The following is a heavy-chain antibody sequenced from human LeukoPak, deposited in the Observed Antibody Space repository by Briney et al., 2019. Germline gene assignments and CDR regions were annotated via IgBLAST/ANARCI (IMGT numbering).Heavy chain of an antibody. D-gene: IGHD3-10*01. CDR2: MNPNSGNT. CDR3: ARVSMVKYNWFDP. Sequence: GASVKVSCKASGYTFTSYDINWVRQATGQGLEWMGWMNPNSGNTGYAQKFQGRVTMTRNTSISTAYMELSSLRSEDTAVYYCARVSMVKYNWFDPWGQGTLVTVSS. CDR1: GYTFTSYD. V-gene: IGHV1-8*01. J-gene: IGHJ5*02.